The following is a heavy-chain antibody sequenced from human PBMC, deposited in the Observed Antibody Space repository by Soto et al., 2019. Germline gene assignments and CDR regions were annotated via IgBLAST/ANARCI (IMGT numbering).Heavy chain of an antibody. CDR2: IGVGGGDR. CDR3: ARVRFGELV. D-gene: IGHD3-10*01. CDR1: GFNFSSYA. J-gene: IGHJ4*02. Sequence: EVQLLESGGGLVQPGGSLRLSCAASGFNFSSYAMSWVRQAPGTGLEWVSIIGVGGGDRYYPESVKGRFTISRDNSRDTLYLEMNSLRDEDTALYYCARVRFGELVWGQGTLVTVSS. V-gene: IGHV3-23*01.